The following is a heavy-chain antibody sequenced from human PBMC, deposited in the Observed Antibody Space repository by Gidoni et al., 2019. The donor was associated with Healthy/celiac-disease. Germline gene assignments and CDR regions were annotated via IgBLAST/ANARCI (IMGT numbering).Heavy chain of an antibody. CDR1: GFTFSSFA. J-gene: IGHJ4*02. CDR3: AKSQIGYYDFWSAAEAVGTDLDY. D-gene: IGHD3-3*01. V-gene: IGHV3-23*01. Sequence: EVQLLESGGGLVQPGGSLRLSCAASGFTFSSFASSWVRPAPGKGLEWVSAISGSGGSTYYADSVKGRFTISRDNSKNTLYLQMNSLRAEDTAVYYCAKSQIGYYDFWSAAEAVGTDLDYWGQGTLVTVSS. CDR2: ISGSGGST.